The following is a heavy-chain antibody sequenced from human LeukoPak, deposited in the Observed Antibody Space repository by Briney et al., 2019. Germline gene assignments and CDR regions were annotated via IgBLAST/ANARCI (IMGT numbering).Heavy chain of an antibody. V-gene: IGHV4-30-2*01. Sequence: SETLFLTCAVSGGSISSGGYSWSWIRQPPGKGLEWIGYIYHSGSTYYNPSLKSRVTISVDRSKNQFSLKLSSVTAADTAVYYCARVTGGYCSSTSCRGGYFDYWGQGTLVTVSS. D-gene: IGHD2-2*01. CDR3: ARVTGGYCSSTSCRGGYFDY. CDR1: GGSISSGGYS. CDR2: IYHSGST. J-gene: IGHJ4*02.